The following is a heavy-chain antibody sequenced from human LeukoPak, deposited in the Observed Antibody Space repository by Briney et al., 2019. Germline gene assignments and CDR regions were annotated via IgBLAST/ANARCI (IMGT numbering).Heavy chain of an antibody. CDR1: SESFSGYF. Sequence: SETLSLTCAIYSESFSGYFWSWIRQPPGKGLEWIGYIYYSGSTNYNPSLKSRVTISVDTSKNQFSLKLSSVTAADTAVYYCARGQGDSSGYYYSWFDPWGQGTLVTVSS. J-gene: IGHJ5*02. D-gene: IGHD3-22*01. CDR2: IYYSGST. CDR3: ARGQGDSSGYYYSWFDP. V-gene: IGHV4-59*01.